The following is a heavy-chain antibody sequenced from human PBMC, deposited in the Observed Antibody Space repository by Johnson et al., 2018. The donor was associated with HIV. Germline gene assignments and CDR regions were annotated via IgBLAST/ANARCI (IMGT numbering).Heavy chain of an antibody. V-gene: IGHV3-30*14. CDR1: GFTFSSYA. Sequence: QMQLVESGGGVVQPGRSLRLSCAASGFTFSSYAMHWVRQAPGKGLEWVAVISYDGINKYYADSVKGRFTISRDKSKNTLYLQMKRLRAEDKAVYYCVRHEVVWGIYRDAFDIWGQGTMVTVSS. D-gene: IGHD3-16*02. CDR2: ISYDGINK. CDR3: VRHEVVWGIYRDAFDI. J-gene: IGHJ3*02.